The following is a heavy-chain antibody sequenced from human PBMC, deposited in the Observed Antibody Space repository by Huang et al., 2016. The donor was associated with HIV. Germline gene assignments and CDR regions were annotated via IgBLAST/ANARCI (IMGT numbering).Heavy chain of an antibody. Sequence: QVQLQQWGAGVLKPSETLSLTCAVYGGSFSGYYWSWIRQSPGKGLGWIGEINHRGSTNYNPSVKSRVTMSVDTSKNQFSLKLSSVTAADTAVYYCASLFLDYWGQGILVTVSS. J-gene: IGHJ4*02. V-gene: IGHV4-34*01. CDR1: GGSFSGYY. CDR3: ASLFLDY. CDR2: INHRGST.